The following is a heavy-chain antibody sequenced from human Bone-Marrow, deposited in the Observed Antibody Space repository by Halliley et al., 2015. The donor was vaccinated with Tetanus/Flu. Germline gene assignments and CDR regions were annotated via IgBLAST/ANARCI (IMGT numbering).Heavy chain of an antibody. CDR3: ARDRGDYFDSTDAFVV. J-gene: IGHJ3*01. CDR2: ISTSGSVK. CDR1: GFIFSSFE. Sequence: SLRLSCAASGFIFSSFEMNWVRQTPGKGLEWFSYISTSGSVKFYADSVKGRFTISRDNAKNTVYLQMSSLRAEDTAIYYCARDRGDYFDSTDAFVVWGQGALVSVPS. D-gene: IGHD3-9*01. V-gene: IGHV3-48*03.